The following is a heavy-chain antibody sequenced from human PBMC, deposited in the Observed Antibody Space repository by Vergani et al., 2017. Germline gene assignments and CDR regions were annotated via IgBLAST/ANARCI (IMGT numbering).Heavy chain of an antibody. V-gene: IGHV3-66*02. CDR2: INIGGRT. Sequence: LVESGGGLVQPGGSLRLSCAASSFSVSSHYMTWVRQAPGKGLEWVSTINIGGRTSYADSVKGRLTLTRDDSKNTLHLQMNSLRPEDTAVYYWARGMTTETTDLDGFDIWGKGTMVGVSS. CDR3: ARGMTTETTDLDGFDI. J-gene: IGHJ3*02. CDR1: SFSVSSHY. D-gene: IGHD4-17*01.